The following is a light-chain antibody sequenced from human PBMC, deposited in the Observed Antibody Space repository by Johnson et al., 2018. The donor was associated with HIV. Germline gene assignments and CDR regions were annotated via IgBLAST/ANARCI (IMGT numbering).Light chain of an antibody. CDR3: GTWDSSLSAGV. Sequence: QSVLTQPPSVSAAPGQKVTISCSGSSSNIGNNYVSWYQQLPGTAPKLLIYDNNKRPSGIPDRLSGSKSGTSATLGITGLQTGDEADYYCGTWDSSLSAGVYGSWSKVTVL. V-gene: IGLV1-51*01. J-gene: IGLJ1*01. CDR1: SSNIGNNY. CDR2: DNN.